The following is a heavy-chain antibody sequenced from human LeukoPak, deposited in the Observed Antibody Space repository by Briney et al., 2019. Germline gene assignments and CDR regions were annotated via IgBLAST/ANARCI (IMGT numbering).Heavy chain of an antibody. V-gene: IGHV4-34*01. CDR3: ARYLTVIATFDY. CDR2: INHSGST. J-gene: IGHJ4*02. D-gene: IGHD2-21*01. CDR1: GGSFSGYY. Sequence: SETLSLTCAVYGGSFSGYYWSWIRQPPGKGLEWIGEINHSGSTNYHPSLKSRVTISVDTSKNQFSLRLSSVTAADTAVYYCARYLTVIATFDYWGQGTLVTVSS.